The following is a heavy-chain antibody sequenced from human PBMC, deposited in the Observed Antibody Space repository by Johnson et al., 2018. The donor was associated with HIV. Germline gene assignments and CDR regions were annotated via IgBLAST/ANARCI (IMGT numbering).Heavy chain of an antibody. D-gene: IGHD2-21*01. V-gene: IGHV3-30*04. J-gene: IGHJ3*02. CDR1: GFTFSSYA. CDR3: AKDFVTHGAFDI. CDR2: ISYDGSDK. Sequence: QVQLVESGGGVVQPGRSLRLSCAASGFTFSSYAMHWVRQAPAKGLQWVAVISYDGSDKDYADSVKGRFTIPRDSSKNTLYLQMKSLGVEDTAVYYCAKDFVTHGAFDIWGQGTMVTVSS.